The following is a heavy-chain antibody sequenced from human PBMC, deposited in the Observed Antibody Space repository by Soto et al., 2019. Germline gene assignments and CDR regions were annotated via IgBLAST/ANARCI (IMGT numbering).Heavy chain of an antibody. V-gene: IGHV1-69*01. CDR1: GGTFSSYA. Sequence: QVQLVQSGAEVKKPGSSVKVSCKASGGTFSSYAISWVRQAPGQGLEWMGGIIPIFGTANYAQKFQGRVTITADESPSTAYMELSSPRSEDTAVYYCARASLRYCSSTSCYKVYYYGMDVWGQGTTVTVSS. D-gene: IGHD2-2*02. CDR3: ARASLRYCSSTSCYKVYYYGMDV. CDR2: IIPIFGTA. J-gene: IGHJ6*02.